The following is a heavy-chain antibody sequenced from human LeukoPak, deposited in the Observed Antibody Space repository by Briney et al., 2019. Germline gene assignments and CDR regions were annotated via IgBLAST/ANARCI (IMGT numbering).Heavy chain of an antibody. CDR1: GGSFSGYY. J-gene: IGHJ4*02. CDR3: ARALRGYSYGYSDY. Sequence: SSETLSLACAVYGGSFSGYYWSWIRQPPGKGLEWIGEINHRGSTNYNPSLKSRVTISVDTSKNQFSLKLSSVTAADTAVYYCARALRGYSYGYSDYWGQGTLVTVSS. CDR2: INHRGST. D-gene: IGHD5-18*01. V-gene: IGHV4-34*01.